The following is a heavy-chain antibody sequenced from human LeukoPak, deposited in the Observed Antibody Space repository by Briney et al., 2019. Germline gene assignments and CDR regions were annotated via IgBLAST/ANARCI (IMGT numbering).Heavy chain of an antibody. CDR3: TKDPNGDYVGAFDF. J-gene: IGHJ3*01. D-gene: IGHD4-17*01. V-gene: IGHV3-23*01. CDR1: TFAFSSYA. Sequence: GGSLRLSCAASTFAFSSYAMTWVRQAPGKGLEWVSSITATGGISYADPVKGRFTISRDNSKSTLYLQMNSLRAEDTAVYYCTKDPNGDYVGAFDFWGQGTMVTVSS. CDR2: ITATGGI.